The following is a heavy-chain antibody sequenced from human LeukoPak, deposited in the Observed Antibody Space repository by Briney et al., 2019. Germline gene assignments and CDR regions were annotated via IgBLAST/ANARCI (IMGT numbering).Heavy chain of an antibody. CDR2: INTDTGNP. CDR1: GYTFTTYA. J-gene: IGHJ4*02. D-gene: IGHD5-18*01. Sequence: ASVKVSCKASGYTFTTYAMNWVRQAPGQGLEWMGWINTDTGNPTHAQGFTGRFVFSLDTSVSTAYLQISSLKAEDTAVYYCARGVGASYGQYYFDYWGQGSLVTVSS. CDR3: ARGVGASYGQYYFDY. V-gene: IGHV7-4-1*02.